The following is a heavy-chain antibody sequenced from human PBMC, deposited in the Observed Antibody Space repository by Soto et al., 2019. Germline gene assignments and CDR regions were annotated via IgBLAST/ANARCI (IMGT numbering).Heavy chain of an antibody. Sequence: QVQLQESGPGLVKPSGTLSLTCAVSGGSISSSNWWSWVRQPPGKGLEWIGEIYHSGSTNYNPSLKSRVXXXVXXSKNQFSLTLSSVTAADTAVYYCASVAVAGTRFDYWGQGTLVTVSS. J-gene: IGHJ4*02. D-gene: IGHD6-19*01. V-gene: IGHV4-4*02. CDR3: ASVAVAGTRFDY. CDR2: IYHSGST. CDR1: GGSISSSNW.